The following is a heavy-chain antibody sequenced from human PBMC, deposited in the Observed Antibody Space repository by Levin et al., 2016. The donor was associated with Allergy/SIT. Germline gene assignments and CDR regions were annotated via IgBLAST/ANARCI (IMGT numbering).Heavy chain of an antibody. Sequence: GESLKISCQGSGYSFTNYWISWVRQMPGKGLEWMGTIDPSDSYTNYSPSFQGHVTVSTDKSISTAYLQWSSLKASDTAMYYCARVGSSTWNDYWGQGTLVTVSS. CDR1: GYSFTNYW. CDR3: ARVGSSTWNDY. CDR2: IDPSDSYT. J-gene: IGHJ4*02. V-gene: IGHV5-10-1*01. D-gene: IGHD2-2*01.